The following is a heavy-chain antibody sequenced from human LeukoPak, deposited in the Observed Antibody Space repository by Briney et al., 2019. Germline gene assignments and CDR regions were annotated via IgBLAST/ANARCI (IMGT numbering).Heavy chain of an antibody. CDR1: GGSFSGYY. CDR3: AAPLPLYCSSTSCAKDAFDI. Sequence: PSETLSLTCAVYGGSFSGYYWSWIRQPPGKGLESIGEINHSGSTNYNPSLKSRVTISVDTSKNQFSLKLSSVTAADTAVYYCAAPLPLYCSSTSCAKDAFDIWGQGTMVTVSS. V-gene: IGHV4-34*01. CDR2: INHSGST. D-gene: IGHD2-2*01. J-gene: IGHJ3*02.